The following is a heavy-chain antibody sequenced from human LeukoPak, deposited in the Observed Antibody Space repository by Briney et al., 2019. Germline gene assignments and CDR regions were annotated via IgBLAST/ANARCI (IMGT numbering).Heavy chain of an antibody. Sequence: GGSLRLSGAASGFTFNNYGMHWVRQAPGKGLEWVAFIRNDGSNKYYADSVKGRFTISRDTSKNTLSLQMNSLRVEDTAVYYCAREKARGVISPYYDYWGQGTLVTVSS. J-gene: IGHJ4*02. CDR1: GFTFNNYG. CDR3: AREKARGVISPYYDY. D-gene: IGHD3-10*01. V-gene: IGHV3-30*02. CDR2: IRNDGSNK.